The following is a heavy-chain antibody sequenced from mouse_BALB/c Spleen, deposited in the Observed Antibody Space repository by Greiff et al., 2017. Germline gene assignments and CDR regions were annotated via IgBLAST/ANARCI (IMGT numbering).Heavy chain of an antibody. V-gene: IGHV5-6-3*01. CDR2: INSNGGST. CDR1: GFTFSSYG. D-gene: IGHD1-1*01. J-gene: IGHJ3*01. Sequence: EVKLVESGGGLVQPGGSLKLSCAASGFTFSSYGMSWVRQTPDKRLELVATINSNGGSTYYPDSVKGRFTISRDNAKNTLYLQMSSLKSEDTAMYYCARDRDYYYGSSPAWFAYWGQGTLVTVSA. CDR3: ARDRDYYYGSSPAWFAY.